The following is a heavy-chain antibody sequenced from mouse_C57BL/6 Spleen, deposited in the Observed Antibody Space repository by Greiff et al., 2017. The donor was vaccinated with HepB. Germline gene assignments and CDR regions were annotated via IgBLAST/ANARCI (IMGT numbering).Heavy chain of an antibody. Sequence: EVMLVESGGGLVKPGGSLKLSCAASGFTFSDYGMHWVRQAPEKGLEWVAYISSGSSTIYYADTVKGRFTISRDNAKNTLFLQMTSLRSEDTAMYYCARLGGSYYYAMDYWGQGTSVTVSS. V-gene: IGHV5-17*01. CDR3: ARLGGSYYYAMDY. CDR2: ISSGSSTI. CDR1: GFTFSDYG. D-gene: IGHD4-1*01. J-gene: IGHJ4*01.